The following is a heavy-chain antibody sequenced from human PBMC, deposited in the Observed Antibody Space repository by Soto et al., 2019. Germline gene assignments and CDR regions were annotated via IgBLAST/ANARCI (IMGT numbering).Heavy chain of an antibody. CDR2: INPNSGGT. D-gene: IGHD3-22*01. Sequence: VKVSCKASGYTFTGYYMHWVRQAPGQGLEWMGWINPNSGGTNYAQKFQGWVTMTRDTSISTAYMELSRLRSDDTAVYYCARENYYDSSGYYYFGYYGMDVWGQGTTVTVS. CDR3: ARENYYDSSGYYYFGYYGMDV. J-gene: IGHJ6*02. CDR1: GYTFTGYY. V-gene: IGHV1-2*04.